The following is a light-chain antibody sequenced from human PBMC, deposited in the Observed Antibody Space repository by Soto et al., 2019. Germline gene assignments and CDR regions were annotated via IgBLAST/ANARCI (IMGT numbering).Light chain of an antibody. CDR2: EVT. CDR1: SSDFGNYNL. J-gene: IGLJ1*01. CDR3: CSYAGGRIFYV. V-gene: IGLV2-23*02. Sequence: QSALTQPASVSGSPGQSITISCTGTSSDFGNYNLVSWYQQHPGKAPKLMIYEVTKRPSGVSNRFSGSKSGNTASLTISGLQTEDEADYYCCSYAGGRIFYVLGTGTKVTVL.